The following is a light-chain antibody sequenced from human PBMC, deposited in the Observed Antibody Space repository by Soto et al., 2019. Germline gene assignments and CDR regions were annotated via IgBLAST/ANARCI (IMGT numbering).Light chain of an antibody. Sequence: QSALTQPASVSGSPGQSITISCTGTRSDIGSNNYVSWFQQRPGKAPTLIIYEVSNRPSGVSTHFSGSKSGNTASLTISGLLPEDEAEYYCSSYTTNTRLFGGGTKLTVL. V-gene: IGLV2-14*01. J-gene: IGLJ3*02. CDR2: EVS. CDR3: SSYTTNTRL. CDR1: RSDIGSNNY.